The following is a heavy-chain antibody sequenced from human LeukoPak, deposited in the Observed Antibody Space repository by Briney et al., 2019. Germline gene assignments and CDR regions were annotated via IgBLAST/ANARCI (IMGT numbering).Heavy chain of an antibody. V-gene: IGHV3-21*01. CDR1: GFTFSSYS. J-gene: IGHJ4*02. CDR3: ARDYWSYYYDSSGFDY. D-gene: IGHD3-22*01. Sequence: PGGSLGLSCAASGFTFSSYSMNWVRQAPGKGLEWVSSISSSSYIYYADSMKGRFTISRDNAKNSLYLQMNSLRAEDTAVYYCARDYWSYYYDSSGFDYWGQGTLVTVSS. CDR2: ISSSSYI.